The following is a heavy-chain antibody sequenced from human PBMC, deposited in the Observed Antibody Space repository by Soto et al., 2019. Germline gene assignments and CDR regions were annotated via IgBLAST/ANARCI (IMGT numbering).Heavy chain of an antibody. CDR2: IYYSGST. Sequence: SETLSLTCTVSGGSISSYYWSWIRQPPGKGLEWIEYIYYSGSTNYNPSLKSRVTISVDTSKNQFSLKLSSVTAADTAVYYCVRDLDGSGSYDYYYYYMDVWGKGTTVTVSS. D-gene: IGHD3-10*01. V-gene: IGHV4-59*01. CDR3: VRDLDGSGSYDYYYYYMDV. CDR1: GGSISSYY. J-gene: IGHJ6*03.